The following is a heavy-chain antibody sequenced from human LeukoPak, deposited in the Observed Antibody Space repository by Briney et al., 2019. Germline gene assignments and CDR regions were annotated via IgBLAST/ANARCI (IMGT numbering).Heavy chain of an antibody. CDR2: ISGTGGRT. J-gene: IGHJ5*02. Sequence: GGSLRLSCAASGFTFSSYAMSWVRQAPGKGPEWVSAISGTGGRTYYADSVKGRFTISRDNSKNTLYLQTNSLRAEDTAVYYCAKEPASSGWFDPWGQGTLVAVSS. CDR3: AKEPASSGWFDP. D-gene: IGHD6-19*01. V-gene: IGHV3-23*01. CDR1: GFTFSSYA.